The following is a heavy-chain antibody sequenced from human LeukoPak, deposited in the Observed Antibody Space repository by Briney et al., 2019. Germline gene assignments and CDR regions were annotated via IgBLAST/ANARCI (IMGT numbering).Heavy chain of an antibody. CDR3: ASQNYYDSSGPNDAFDI. CDR1: GYSFTSYW. Sequence: PGESLKISCKGSGYSFTSYWIGWVRQMPGKGLEWMGIIYPGDSDTRYSPSFQGQVTISADESISTAYLQWSSLKASDTAMYYCASQNYYDSSGPNDAFDIWGQGTMVTVSS. D-gene: IGHD3-22*01. CDR2: IYPGDSDT. J-gene: IGHJ3*02. V-gene: IGHV5-51*01.